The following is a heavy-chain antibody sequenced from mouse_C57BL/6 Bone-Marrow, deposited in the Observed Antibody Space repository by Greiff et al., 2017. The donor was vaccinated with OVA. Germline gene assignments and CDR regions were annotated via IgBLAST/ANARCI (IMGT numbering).Heavy chain of an antibody. CDR3: TRAYYSNYVYAMDY. CDR1: GFTFSSYA. J-gene: IGHJ4*01. CDR2: ISSGGDYI. D-gene: IGHD2-5*01. Sequence: EVHLVESGEGLVKPGGSLKLSCAASGFTFSSYAMSWVRQTPEKRLEWVAYISSGGDYIYYADTVKGRFTISRDNARNTLYLQMSSLKSEDTAMYYCTRAYYSNYVYAMDYWGQGTSVTVSS. V-gene: IGHV5-9-1*02.